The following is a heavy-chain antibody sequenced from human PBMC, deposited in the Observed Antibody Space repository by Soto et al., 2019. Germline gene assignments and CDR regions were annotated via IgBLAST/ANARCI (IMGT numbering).Heavy chain of an antibody. CDR3: ARGEQYSGRIFDY. Sequence: SQTLSLTCGISGDRFSSNSAAWNWLRQSPSRGLEWLGRTYYRSKWYNDYAVSVESRITINPDTSKNHFSLQLNFVTPEDTAVYFCARGEQYSGRIFDYWGQGTLVTVSS. D-gene: IGHD1-26*01. J-gene: IGHJ4*02. V-gene: IGHV6-1*01. CDR1: GDRFSSNSAA. CDR2: TYYRSKWYN.